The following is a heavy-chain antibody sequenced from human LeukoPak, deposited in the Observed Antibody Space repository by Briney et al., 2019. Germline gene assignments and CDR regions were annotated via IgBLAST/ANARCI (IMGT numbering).Heavy chain of an antibody. V-gene: IGHV4-61*02. D-gene: IGHD6-6*01. J-gene: IGHJ5*02. CDR2: IYTSGST. CDR3: ARVGSSSYFNWFDP. CDR1: GGSISSGSYY. Sequence: SQTLSLTCTVSGGSISSGSYYWSWIRQPAGKGLERIGRIYTSGSTNYNPSLKSRVTISVDTSKNQFSLKLSSVTAADTAVYYCARVGSSSYFNWFDPWGQGTLVTVSS.